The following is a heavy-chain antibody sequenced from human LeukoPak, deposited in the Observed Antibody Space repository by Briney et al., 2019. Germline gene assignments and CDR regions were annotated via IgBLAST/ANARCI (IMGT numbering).Heavy chain of an antibody. CDR2: IHYSGSA. J-gene: IGHJ3*02. V-gene: IGHV4-39*01. CDR1: GGSISSSSYY. D-gene: IGHD1-26*01. Sequence: SETLSLTCTVSGGSISSSSYYWGWIRQPPGKGLEWIGSIHYSGSAYYNPSLKSRVTMPVDTSKNQFSLKLSSVTAADTAVYYCARLRGSYGGDAFDIWGQGTVVTVSS. CDR3: ARLRGSYGGDAFDI.